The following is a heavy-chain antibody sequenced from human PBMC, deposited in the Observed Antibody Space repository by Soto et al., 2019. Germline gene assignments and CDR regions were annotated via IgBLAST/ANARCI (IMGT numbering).Heavy chain of an antibody. CDR2: ISSSSSYI. J-gene: IGHJ4*02. Sequence: PGGSLRLSCAASGFTFSSYSMNWVRQAPGKGLEWVSSISSSSSYIYYADSVKGRFTISRDNAKNSLYLQMNSLRAEDTAVYYCASSDAGLIVGATPINWGQGTLVTVSS. D-gene: IGHD1-26*01. CDR3: ASSDAGLIVGATPIN. CDR1: GFTFSSYS. V-gene: IGHV3-21*01.